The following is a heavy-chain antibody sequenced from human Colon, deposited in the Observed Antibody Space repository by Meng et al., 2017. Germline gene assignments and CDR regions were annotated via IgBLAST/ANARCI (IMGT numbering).Heavy chain of an antibody. Sequence: ASVKVSCKASGYTFTSFGISWVRQAPRQGLEWMGWISAYNGDTKYAQKVQGRVTMTTDTSTSTAYMELRSLRSDDTAVYYCARGLDLTVAGSWFDPRGQGTLVTVSS. CDR3: ARGLDLTVAGSWFDP. D-gene: IGHD6-19*01. CDR1: GYTFTSFG. CDR2: ISAYNGDT. V-gene: IGHV1-18*01. J-gene: IGHJ5*02.